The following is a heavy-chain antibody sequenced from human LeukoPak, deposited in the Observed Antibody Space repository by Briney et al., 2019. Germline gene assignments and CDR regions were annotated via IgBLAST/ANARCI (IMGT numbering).Heavy chain of an antibody. D-gene: IGHD6-19*01. CDR2: IYPGDSET. CDR3: ARWSVSGTVY. J-gene: IGHJ4*02. V-gene: IGHV5-51*01. CDR1: GYTFISYW. Sequence: PWESLKISCKASGYTFISYWIGWVRQMPGKGLEWMGIIYPGDSETRYSPSFQGQVTISTDRSITTAYLQWSSVKASDTAMYYCARWSVSGTVYWGQGALVTVSS.